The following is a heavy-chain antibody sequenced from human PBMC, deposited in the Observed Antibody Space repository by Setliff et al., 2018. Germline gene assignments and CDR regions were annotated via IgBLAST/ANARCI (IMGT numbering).Heavy chain of an antibody. CDR1: GYTFTTLD. V-gene: IGHV1-8*01. D-gene: IGHD2-8*01. CDR3: ARGGVVAYYAFDI. CDR2: VNPNSGNT. J-gene: IGHJ3*02. Sequence: ASVKVSCKASGYTFTTLDINWVRQTAGQGLEWMGWVNPNSGNTGYAQKFQGRVTMTRNTSISTAYMELSSLRSEDTAVYYCARGGVVAYYAFDIWGQGTMVTVSS.